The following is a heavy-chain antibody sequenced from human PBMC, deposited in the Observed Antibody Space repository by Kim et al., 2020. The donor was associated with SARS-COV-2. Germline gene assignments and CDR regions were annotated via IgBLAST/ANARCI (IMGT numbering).Heavy chain of an antibody. CDR2: IYYSGST. CDR1: GGSISSGGYY. Sequence: SETLSLTCTVSGGSISSGGYYWSWIRQHPGKGLEWIGYIYYSGSTYYNPSLKSRVTISVDTSKNQFSLKLSSVTAADTAVYYCARGITMIVVVDTNWFDPWGQGTLVTVSS. D-gene: IGHD3-22*01. CDR3: ARGITMIVVVDTNWFDP. V-gene: IGHV4-31*03. J-gene: IGHJ5*02.